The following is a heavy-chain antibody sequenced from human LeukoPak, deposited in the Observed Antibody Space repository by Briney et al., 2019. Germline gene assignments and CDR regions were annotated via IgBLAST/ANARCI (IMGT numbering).Heavy chain of an antibody. V-gene: IGHV3-64*01. CDR2: ISGNGDST. Sequence: PGGSLRHSCAASGFTFSSYGMHWVRQAPRKGLEYVSAISGNGDSTYYANSVKGRFTISRDNSKNTLFRQMGSLRADDMAVYYCARGSLIGYSSSCYGAHFDYWGQGTMVTV. D-gene: IGHD6-13*01. J-gene: IGHJ4*02. CDR1: GFTFSSYG. CDR3: ARGSLIGYSSSCYGAHFDY.